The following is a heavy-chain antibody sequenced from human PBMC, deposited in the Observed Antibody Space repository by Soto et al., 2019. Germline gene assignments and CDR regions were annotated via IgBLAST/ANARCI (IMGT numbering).Heavy chain of an antibody. CDR3: ASGRSSWTRAEYFQH. CDR1: GGTFSSYA. V-gene: IGHV1-69*12. D-gene: IGHD6-13*01. CDR2: IIPIFGTA. J-gene: IGHJ1*01. Sequence: QVQLVQSGAEVKKPGSSVKVSCKASGGTFSSYAISWVRQAPGQGLEWMGGIIPIFGTANYAQKFQGRVTITADESTSTAYMELSRLRSEDTAVYYWASGRSSWTRAEYFQHWGQGTLVTVSS.